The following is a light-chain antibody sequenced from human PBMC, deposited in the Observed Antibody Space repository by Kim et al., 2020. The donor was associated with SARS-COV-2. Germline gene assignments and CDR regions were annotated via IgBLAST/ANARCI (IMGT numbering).Light chain of an antibody. V-gene: IGLV1-44*01. CDR2: NND. CDR1: SSNIGSNT. CDR3: AAWDDSMKGV. J-gene: IGLJ3*02. Sequence: QSVLTQPPSASGTPGQRVTISCSGSSSNIGSNTVTWYQQLPGTAPKLLMYNNDQRPSGVPDRFSGSKSGTSASLAISGLQSEDEADYYCAAWDDSMKGVFGGGTQLTVL.